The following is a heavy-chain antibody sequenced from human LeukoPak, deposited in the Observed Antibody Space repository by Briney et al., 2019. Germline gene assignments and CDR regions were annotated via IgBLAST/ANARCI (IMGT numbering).Heavy chain of an antibody. V-gene: IGHV4-34*01. J-gene: IGHJ6*02. CDR1: GVSFSGYY. Sequence: SETLSLTCAVYGVSFSGYYWSWIRQPPGKGLEWIGEINHSGSTNYNPSLKSRVTISVDTSKNQFSLKLSSVTAADTAVYYCARMAPKPNIVVVPAAIRYYYYGMDVWGQGTTVTVSS. CDR3: ARMAPKPNIVVVPAAIRYYYYGMDV. D-gene: IGHD2-2*02. CDR2: INHSGST.